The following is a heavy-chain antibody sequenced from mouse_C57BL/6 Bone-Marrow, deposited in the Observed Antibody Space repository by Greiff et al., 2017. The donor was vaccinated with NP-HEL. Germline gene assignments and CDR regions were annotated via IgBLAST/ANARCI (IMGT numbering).Heavy chain of an antibody. Sequence: VQLQESGPELVKPGASVKISCKASGYAFSSSWMNWVKQRPGKGLEWIGRIYPGDGDTNYNGKFKGKATLTADKSSSTAYMQLSSLTSEDSAVYFCARGWFAYWGQGTLVTVSA. CDR1: GYAFSSSW. CDR2: IYPGDGDT. J-gene: IGHJ3*01. V-gene: IGHV1-82*01. CDR3: ARGWFAY.